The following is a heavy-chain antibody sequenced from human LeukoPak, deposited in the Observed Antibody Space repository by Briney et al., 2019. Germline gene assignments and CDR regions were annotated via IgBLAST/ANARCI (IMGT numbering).Heavy chain of an antibody. D-gene: IGHD2-8*01. J-gene: IGHJ3*02. CDR3: ARALFNGVFTDAFDI. Sequence: AGGSLRLSCAASGFTFSSYWMSWVRQAPGKGLEWVANIKQDGSEKYYVDSMKGRFTISRDNAKNSLYLQMNSLRAEDTAVYYCARALFNGVFTDAFDIWGQGTMVTVSS. V-gene: IGHV3-7*03. CDR2: IKQDGSEK. CDR1: GFTFSSYW.